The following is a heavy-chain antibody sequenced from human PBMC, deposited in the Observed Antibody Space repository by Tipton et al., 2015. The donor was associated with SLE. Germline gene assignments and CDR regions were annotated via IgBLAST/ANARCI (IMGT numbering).Heavy chain of an antibody. CDR3: TRDRIAVAGYGMDV. D-gene: IGHD6-19*01. V-gene: IGHV3-49*04. CDR1: GFTFGDYA. Sequence: SLRLSCTASGFTFGDYAMSWVRQAPGKGLEWVGFIRSKAYGGTTEYAASVKGRFTISRDDSKSIAYLQMNSLKTEDTAVYYCTRDRIAVAGYGMDVWGQGTTVTVSS. J-gene: IGHJ6*02. CDR2: IRSKAYGGTT.